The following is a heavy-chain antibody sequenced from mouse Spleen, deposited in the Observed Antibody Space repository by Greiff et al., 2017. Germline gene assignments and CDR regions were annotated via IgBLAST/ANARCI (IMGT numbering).Heavy chain of an antibody. J-gene: IGHJ4*01. Sequence: VQLQQSGPELVKPGASVKMSCKASGYTFTSYVMHWVKQKPGQGLEWIGYINPYNDGTKYNEKFKGKATLTSDKSSSTAYMELSSLTSEDSAVYYCATLYYGNYVGAMDYWGQGTSVTVSS. CDR1: GYTFTSYV. CDR3: ATLYYGNYVGAMDY. D-gene: IGHD2-1*01. V-gene: IGHV1-14*01. CDR2: INPYNDGT.